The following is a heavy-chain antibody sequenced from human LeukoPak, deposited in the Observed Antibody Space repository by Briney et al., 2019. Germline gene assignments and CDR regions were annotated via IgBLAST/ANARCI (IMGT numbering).Heavy chain of an antibody. Sequence: SETLSLTCTVSGGSISSSSYYWGWIRQPPGKGLEWIGSIYYSGSTYYNPSLKSRVTISVDTSKNQFFLKLSSVTAADTAVYYCASLRGASYYYDSSGYLGYWGQGTLVTVSS. CDR1: GGSISSSSYY. J-gene: IGHJ4*02. D-gene: IGHD3-22*01. CDR3: ASLRGASYYYDSSGYLGY. V-gene: IGHV4-39*01. CDR2: IYYSGST.